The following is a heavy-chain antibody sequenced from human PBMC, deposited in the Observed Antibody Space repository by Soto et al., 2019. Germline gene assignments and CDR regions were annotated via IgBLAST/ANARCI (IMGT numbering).Heavy chain of an antibody. Sequence: PGGSLRLSCAASGFTFSSYGMHWVRQAPGKGLEWVAVIWYDGSNKYYADSVKGRFTISRDNSKNTLYLQMNSLRAEDTAVYYCARAGDRSVEGMDVWGQGTTVTVSS. J-gene: IGHJ6*02. CDR2: IWYDGSNK. CDR3: ARAGDRSVEGMDV. D-gene: IGHD3-16*02. CDR1: GFTFSSYG. V-gene: IGHV3-33*01.